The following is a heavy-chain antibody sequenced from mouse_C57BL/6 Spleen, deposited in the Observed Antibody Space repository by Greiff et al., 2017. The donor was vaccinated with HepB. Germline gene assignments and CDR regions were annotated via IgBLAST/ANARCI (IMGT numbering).Heavy chain of an antibody. Sequence: VQLQQPGAELVRPGPSVKLSCKASGYTFTSYWMHWVKQRPGQGLEWIGVIDPSDSYTNYNQKFKGKATLTVDTSSSTAYMQLSSLTSEDSAVYYCARYGDDGYYYFDYWGQGTTLTVSS. V-gene: IGHV1-59*01. CDR1: GYTFTSYW. CDR3: ARYGDDGYYYFDY. D-gene: IGHD2-3*01. J-gene: IGHJ2*01. CDR2: IDPSDSYT.